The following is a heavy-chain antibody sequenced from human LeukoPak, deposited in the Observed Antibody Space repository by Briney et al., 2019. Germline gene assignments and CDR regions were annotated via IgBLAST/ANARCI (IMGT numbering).Heavy chain of an antibody. J-gene: IGHJ4*02. Sequence: GGSLRLSCAASGFPVSSNYMSWVRQAPGKGLEWVSVIYSGGSTYYADSVKGRFTISRDNSRKTLYLQMSSLRAEDTAVYYCTMTEYGSGSYADYWGQGTLVTVSS. CDR2: IYSGGST. CDR3: TMTEYGSGSYADY. CDR1: GFPVSSNY. V-gene: IGHV3-53*01. D-gene: IGHD3-10*01.